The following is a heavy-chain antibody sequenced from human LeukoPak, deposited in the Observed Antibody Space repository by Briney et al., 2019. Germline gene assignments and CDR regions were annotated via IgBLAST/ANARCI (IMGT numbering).Heavy chain of an antibody. CDR3: SGTAYSSGWTDDY. CDR2: IYYSGST. CDR1: GGSISSGDYY. J-gene: IGHJ4*02. V-gene: IGHV4-30-4*01. D-gene: IGHD6-19*01. Sequence: SETLSLTCTVSGGSISSGDYYWSWIRQPPGKGLEWIGYIYYSGSTYYNPSLKSRVTISVDTSKNQFSLKLSSVTAADTAVYYCSGTAYSSGWTDDYWGQGTLVTVSS.